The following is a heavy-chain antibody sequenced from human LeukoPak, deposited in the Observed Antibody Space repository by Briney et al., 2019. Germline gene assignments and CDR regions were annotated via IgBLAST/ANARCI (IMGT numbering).Heavy chain of an antibody. CDR3: ARTPPTDYYDSSGYRPTFDY. CDR2: IKQDGSEK. J-gene: IGHJ4*02. V-gene: IGHV3-7*01. CDR1: GFTFSSYW. D-gene: IGHD3-22*01. Sequence: GGSLRLSCAASGFTFSSYWMSWVRQAPGKGLEWVANIKQDGSEKYYVDSVKGRFTISRDNAKNSLYLQMNSLRAEDTAVYYCARTPPTDYYDSSGYRPTFDYWGQGTLVTVSS.